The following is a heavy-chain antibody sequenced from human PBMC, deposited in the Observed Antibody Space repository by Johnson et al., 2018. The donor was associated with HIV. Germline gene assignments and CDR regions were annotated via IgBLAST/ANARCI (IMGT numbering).Heavy chain of an antibody. Sequence: VQLVESGGGLVQPGGSLRLSCAASGFTFSNYWMTWVRQAPGKGLEWVANIKQDGSDKYYVDSVKGRFTISRDNAKNSLYLQMNSLRAEDTAVYYCKLSSSNGFDIWGQGTMVTVSS. CDR1: GFTFSNYW. D-gene: IGHD6-6*01. CDR2: IKQDGSDK. V-gene: IGHV3-7*05. CDR3: KLSSSNGFDI. J-gene: IGHJ3*02.